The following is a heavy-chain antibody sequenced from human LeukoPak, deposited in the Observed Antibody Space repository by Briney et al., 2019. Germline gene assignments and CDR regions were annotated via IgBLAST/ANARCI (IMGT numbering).Heavy chain of an antibody. J-gene: IGHJ4*02. CDR3: ARDPDYDILTGYSYYLDY. D-gene: IGHD3-9*01. Sequence: GRSLRLSCAASGFTFSSYGMHWVRQAPGKGLEWVAVIWYDGSNKYYADSVKGRFTISRDNSKNTLYLQMNSLRAEDTAVYYCARDPDYDILTGYSYYLDYWGQGTLVTVSS. CDR2: IWYDGSNK. V-gene: IGHV3-33*01. CDR1: GFTFSSYG.